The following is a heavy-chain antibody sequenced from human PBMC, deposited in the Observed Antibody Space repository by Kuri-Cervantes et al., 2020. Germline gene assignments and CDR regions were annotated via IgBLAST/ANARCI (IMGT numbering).Heavy chain of an antibody. Sequence: LSLTCVVSGFPISDHYIDWVRQAPGKGLEWVGRTRNKANSYTTEYAASVKGRFTISRDDSKNSLCLQMNSLKTEDTAVYYCARGVRVGATGWDFDYWGQGTLVTVSS. CDR3: ARGVRVGATGWDFDY. D-gene: IGHD1-26*01. CDR2: TRNKANSYTT. CDR1: GFPISDHY. V-gene: IGHV3-72*01. J-gene: IGHJ4*02.